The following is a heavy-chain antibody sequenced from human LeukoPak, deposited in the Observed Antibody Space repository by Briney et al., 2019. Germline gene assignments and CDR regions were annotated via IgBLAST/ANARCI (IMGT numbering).Heavy chain of an antibody. CDR1: GFTFSSYA. J-gene: IGHJ4*02. CDR2: ISGSGGST. V-gene: IGHV3-23*01. Sequence: GGSLRLPCAASGFTFSSYAMSWVRQAPGKGLEWVSAISGSGGSTYYADSVKGRFTISRDNSKNTLYLQMNSLRAEDTAVYYCAKERLEYCSSTSCYFTYYFDYWGQGTLVTVSS. CDR3: AKERLEYCSSTSCYFTYYFDY. D-gene: IGHD2-2*01.